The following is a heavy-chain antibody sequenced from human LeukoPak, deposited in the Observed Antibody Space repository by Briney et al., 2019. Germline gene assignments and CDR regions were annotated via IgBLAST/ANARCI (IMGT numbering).Heavy chain of an antibody. Sequence: KPSETLSLTCTVSDGSINNYYWTWIRQPPGKGLEWIGYIYYSGSTNYNPSLKSRVTISVDTSKNQFSLKLSSVTAADTAVYYCARHRSRGIAAADYWGQGTLVTVSS. CDR2: IYYSGST. J-gene: IGHJ4*02. CDR3: ARHRSRGIAAADY. V-gene: IGHV4-59*08. D-gene: IGHD6-13*01. CDR1: DGSINNYY.